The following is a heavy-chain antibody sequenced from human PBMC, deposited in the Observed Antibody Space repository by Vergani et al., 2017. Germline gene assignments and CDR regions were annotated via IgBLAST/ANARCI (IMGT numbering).Heavy chain of an antibody. CDR1: GGSISSSSYY. CDR3: AGIVGASRHVRYLYFDL. D-gene: IGHD1-26*01. V-gene: IGHV4-39*01. CDR2: IYYSGST. Sequence: QLQLQESGPGLVKPSETLSLTCTVSGGSISSSSYYWGWIRQPPGKGLEWIGSIYYSGSTYYNPSLKSRVTISVDTSKNQFSLKLSSVTAADAAVYYCAGIVGASRHVRYLYFDLWGRGTLVTVSS. J-gene: IGHJ2*01.